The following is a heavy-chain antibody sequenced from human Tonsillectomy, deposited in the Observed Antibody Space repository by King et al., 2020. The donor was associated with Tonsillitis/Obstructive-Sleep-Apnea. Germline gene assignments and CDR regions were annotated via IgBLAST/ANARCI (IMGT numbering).Heavy chain of an antibody. V-gene: IGHV4-39*01. Sequence: LQLQESGPGLVKPSETLSLTCTVSGGSISSSSFYWGWIRQPPGKGLEWIGSIYNSGSTYYNPSLKSRGTISVDTSSNQFPLKLSSVTAADTAVYYCGAALGTVTTYTDYWGQGTLVTVSS. CDR2: IYNSGST. CDR3: GAALGTVTTYTDY. D-gene: IGHD4-17*01. J-gene: IGHJ4*02. CDR1: GGSISSSSFY.